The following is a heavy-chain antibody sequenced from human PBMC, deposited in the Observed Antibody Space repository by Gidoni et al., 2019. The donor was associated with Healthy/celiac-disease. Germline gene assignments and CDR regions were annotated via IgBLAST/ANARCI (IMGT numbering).Heavy chain of an antibody. CDR2: INPYSGGT. J-gene: IGHJ2*01. V-gene: IGHV1-2*02. CDR1: GYTFTGHY. D-gene: IGHD6-19*01. Sequence: QVQLVQSGAEVKKPGASVKVSCKASGYTFTGHYMHWVRQDPGQGLEWMGWINPYSGGTNYAQKFQGRVTMSRDTSISTAYMELSRRRSDDTAVYYCARPRYSSGWYWYFDLWGRGTLVTVSS. CDR3: ARPRYSSGWYWYFDL.